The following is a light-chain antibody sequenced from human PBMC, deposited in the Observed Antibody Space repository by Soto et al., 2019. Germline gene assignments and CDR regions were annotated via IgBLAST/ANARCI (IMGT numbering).Light chain of an antibody. Sequence: QSALTQPPSASGSPGQSVTISCTGTSSDVGGYNYVSWYQQHPGKAPKLMIYEVSKRPSGVPDRFSGSKSGNTASLTVSGLQAEDEADYYCSALGYVFGTGTKLTVL. CDR1: SSDVGGYNY. CDR3: SALGYV. V-gene: IGLV2-8*01. CDR2: EVS. J-gene: IGLJ1*01.